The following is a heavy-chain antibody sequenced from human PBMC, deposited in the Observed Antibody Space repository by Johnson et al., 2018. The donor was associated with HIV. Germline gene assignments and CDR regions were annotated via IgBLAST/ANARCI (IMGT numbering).Heavy chain of an antibody. J-gene: IGHJ3*02. CDR3: ASELGIRLDAFDI. Sequence: VQLVESGGGLVKPGGSLRLSCAASGFTFSNAWMSWVRQAPGKGLEWVGRINSDGSSTRYADSVTGRFTISRDNSKNTLYLQMNSLRAEDTAVYYCASELGIRLDAFDIWGQGTMVTVSS. V-gene: IGHV3-74*02. D-gene: IGHD7-27*01. CDR2: INSDGSST. CDR1: GFTFSNAW.